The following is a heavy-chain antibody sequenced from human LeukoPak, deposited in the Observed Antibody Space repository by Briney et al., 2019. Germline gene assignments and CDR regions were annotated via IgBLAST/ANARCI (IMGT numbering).Heavy chain of an antibody. J-gene: IGHJ3*02. CDR3: ARVGHRYCSSTSCYVGAFDI. V-gene: IGHV4-30-4*08. CDR1: GGSISIGDYY. CDR2: IYYSGST. D-gene: IGHD2-2*01. Sequence: TLSLTCTVSGGSISIGDYYWSWIRQPPGKGLEWIGYIYYSGSTYYNPSLKSRVTISVDTSKNQFSLKLSSLTAADTAVYYCARVGHRYCSSTSCYVGAFDIWGQGTMVTVSS.